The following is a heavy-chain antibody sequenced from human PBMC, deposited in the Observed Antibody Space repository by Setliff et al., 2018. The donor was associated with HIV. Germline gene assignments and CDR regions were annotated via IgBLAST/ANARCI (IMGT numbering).Heavy chain of an antibody. Sequence: GGSLRLSCAASGFTFNTHGMHWVRQAPGKGLEWLAFIHYYETQKRYADSVKGRFTISRDSAKNTLYLHMNSLNGEDTAVYYCARDLPSGFLDYWGQGTLVTVSS. CDR2: IHYYETQK. D-gene: IGHD3-3*01. J-gene: IGHJ4*02. CDR3: ARDLPSGFLDY. CDR1: GFTFNTHG. V-gene: IGHV3-30*02.